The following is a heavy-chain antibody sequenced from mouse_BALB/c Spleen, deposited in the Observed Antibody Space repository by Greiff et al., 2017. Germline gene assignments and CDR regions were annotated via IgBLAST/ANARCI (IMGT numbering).Heavy chain of an antibody. V-gene: IGHV14-4*02. CDR2: IDPENGDT. CDR1: GFNIKDYY. CDR3: NEGIHRAMDY. Sequence: DVQLQESGAELVRSGASVKLSCTASGFNIKDYYMHWVKQRPEQGLEWIGWIDPENGDTEYAPKFQGKATMTADTSSNTAYLQLSSLTSEDTAVYYCNEGIHRAMDYWGQGTSVTVSS. J-gene: IGHJ4*01.